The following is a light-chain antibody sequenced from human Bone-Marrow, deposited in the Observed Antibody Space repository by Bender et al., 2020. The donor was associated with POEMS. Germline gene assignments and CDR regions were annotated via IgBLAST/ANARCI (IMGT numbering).Light chain of an antibody. J-gene: IGLJ2*01. Sequence: QSALTQPASVSGSPGQSITISCTGSSSDVGAYNYVSWYQQHPGKAPKLMIYGVSNRPSGVPDRFSGSKSGNTASLTVSGLQAEDEADYYCCSYAGSYTLVFGGGTKLTVL. V-gene: IGLV2-11*01. CDR3: CSYAGSYTLV. CDR2: GVS. CDR1: SSDVGAYNY.